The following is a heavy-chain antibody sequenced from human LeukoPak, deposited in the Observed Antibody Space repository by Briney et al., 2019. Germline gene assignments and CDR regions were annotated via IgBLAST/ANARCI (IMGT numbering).Heavy chain of an antibody. CDR1: GFTFSDYY. J-gene: IGHJ4*02. V-gene: IGHV3-23*01. D-gene: IGHD3-9*01. Sequence: GGSLRLSCAASGFTFSDYYMSWVRQAPGKGLEWVSAISGSGGSTYYADSVKGRFTISRDNSKNTLYLQMNSLRAEDTAVYYCSKTYYDILTGYYSDYWGQGTLVTVSS. CDR2: ISGSGGST. CDR3: SKTYYDILTGYYSDY.